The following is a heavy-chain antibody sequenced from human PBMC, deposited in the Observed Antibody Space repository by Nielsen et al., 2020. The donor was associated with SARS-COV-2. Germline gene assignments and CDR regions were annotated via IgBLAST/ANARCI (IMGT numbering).Heavy chain of an antibody. CDR1: GGTFSSYA. J-gene: IGHJ3*02. Sequence: SVKVSCKASGGTFSSYAISWVRQAPAQGLEWMGRIIPILGIANYAQKFQGRVTITADKSTSTAYMELSSLRSEDTAVYYCARDSFTWELPGGWAFDIWGQGTMVTVSS. CDR3: ARDSFTWELPGGWAFDI. D-gene: IGHD1-26*01. CDR2: IIPILGIA. V-gene: IGHV1-69*04.